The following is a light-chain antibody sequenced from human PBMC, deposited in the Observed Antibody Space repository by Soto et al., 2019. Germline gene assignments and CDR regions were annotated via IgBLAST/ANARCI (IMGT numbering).Light chain of an antibody. J-gene: IGKJ4*01. CDR1: QSISSY. V-gene: IGKV1-9*01. CDR2: AAS. Sequence: IQMTQSPSSLSASVGDRFAITCRSSQSISSYLNWYHHKPGKAPTLLIYAASSLQSGVPSRFSGSGSGTAFTLTISSLQPEDFATYSCQQLASYPIGTFGGGTKVDIK. CDR3: QQLASYPIGT.